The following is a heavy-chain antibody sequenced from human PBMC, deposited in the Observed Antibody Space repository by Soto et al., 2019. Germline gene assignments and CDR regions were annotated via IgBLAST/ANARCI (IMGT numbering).Heavy chain of an antibody. V-gene: IGHV3-21*06. CDR3: VKGGEDITSPYGMDV. Sequence: PGGSLRLSCAGSGFTFRTHTLVWVRQAPAKGLEWVSSISSGGTYLEYAHSVKGRFAISSDDAKDSVFLQMNSLKTDDTAVYYCVKGGEDITSPYGMDVWGQGTTVTVSS. CDR1: GFTFRTHT. CDR2: ISSGGTYL. J-gene: IGHJ6*02. D-gene: IGHD3-16*01.